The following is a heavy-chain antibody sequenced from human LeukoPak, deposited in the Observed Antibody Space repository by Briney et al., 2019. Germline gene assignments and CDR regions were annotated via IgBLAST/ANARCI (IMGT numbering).Heavy chain of an antibody. V-gene: IGHV3-30*18. Sequence: GRSLRLSCAASGFTFSSYGMHWVRQAPGKGLEWVAVMSYDGSNKYYADSVKGRFTISRNNSKNTLYLQMNSLRAEDTAVYYCANGIRHKSGWLADYWGQGTLVTVSS. CDR1: GFTFSSYG. CDR3: ANGIRHKSGWLADY. J-gene: IGHJ4*02. D-gene: IGHD6-19*01. CDR2: MSYDGSNK.